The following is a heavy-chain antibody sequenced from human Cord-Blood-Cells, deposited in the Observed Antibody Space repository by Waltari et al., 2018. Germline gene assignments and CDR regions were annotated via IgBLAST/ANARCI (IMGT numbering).Heavy chain of an antibody. CDR2: INHSGST. CDR3: ARRSRIAAAVDY. D-gene: IGHD6-13*01. Sequence: QVQLQQWGAGLLKPSETLSLTCAVYGGSFSGYYWSWIRQPPGKGLKWIGEINHSGSTNFNTSLKSRFTISVDTSKTQFSLKLLSVTAAETAVDYCARRSRIAAAVDYWGQGTLVTVSS. J-gene: IGHJ4*02. V-gene: IGHV4-34*01. CDR1: GGSFSGYY.